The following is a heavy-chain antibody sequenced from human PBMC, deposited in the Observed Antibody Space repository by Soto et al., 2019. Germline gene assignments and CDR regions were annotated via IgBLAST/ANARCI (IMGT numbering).Heavy chain of an antibody. CDR2: IYYSGST. CDR3: ASPKIAFYNWFDP. V-gene: IGHV4-39*01. CDR1: GGSFSGYY. D-gene: IGHD3-3*02. Sequence: ASETLSLTCAVYGGSFSGYYCGWIRQPPGKGLEWIGSIYYSGSTYYNPSLKSRVTISVDTSKNQFSLKLSSVTAADTAVYYCASPKIAFYNWFDPWGQGTLVTV. J-gene: IGHJ5*02.